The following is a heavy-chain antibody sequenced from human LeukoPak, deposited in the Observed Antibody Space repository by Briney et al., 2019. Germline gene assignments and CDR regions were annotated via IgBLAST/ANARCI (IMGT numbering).Heavy chain of an antibody. Sequence: GGSLRLSCAASGFTFSSYSMNWVRQAPWKGLEWVSSISSSSSYIYYADSVKGRFTISRDNAKNSLYLQMNSLRAEDTAVYYCARGAYSSGWAYFDHWGQGTLVTVSS. V-gene: IGHV3-21*01. J-gene: IGHJ4*02. CDR3: ARGAYSSGWAYFDH. CDR2: ISSSSSYI. D-gene: IGHD6-19*01. CDR1: GFTFSSYS.